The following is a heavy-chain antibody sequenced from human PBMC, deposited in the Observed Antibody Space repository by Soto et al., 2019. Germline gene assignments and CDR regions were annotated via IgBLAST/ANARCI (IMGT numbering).Heavy chain of an antibody. D-gene: IGHD2-15*01. Sequence: ASETLSLTCTVSGGSMSSYYWTWLRQSPGRGLEXXGXISXXXXXYXXPSLKSRVTISADTSKNQFSLRMNSMIAADTAVYYCARADPDASVGYWGQGTLVTVS. V-gene: IGHV4-59*12. CDR2: ISXXXXX. J-gene: IGHJ4*02. CDR1: GGSMSSYY. CDR3: ARADPDASVGY.